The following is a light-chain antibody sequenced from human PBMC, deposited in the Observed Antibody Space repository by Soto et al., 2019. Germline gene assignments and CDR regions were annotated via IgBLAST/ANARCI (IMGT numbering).Light chain of an antibody. CDR1: QGVIRK. CDR3: QQYNNWPPTT. J-gene: IGKJ5*01. V-gene: IGKV3-15*01. Sequence: EIVITQSPPTLSVSPGERATLSFRSSQGVIRKLAWYQQTPGQAPRLVIYGASTSATGIPDRFSGSVSGTEFTLTISSLQYEDFAVYYCQQYNNWPPTTCGQGTQLDIK. CDR2: GAS.